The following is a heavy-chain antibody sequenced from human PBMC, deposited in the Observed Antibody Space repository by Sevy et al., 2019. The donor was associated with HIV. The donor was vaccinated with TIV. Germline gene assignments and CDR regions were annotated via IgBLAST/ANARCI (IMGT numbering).Heavy chain of an antibody. J-gene: IGHJ3*02. CDR3: ARHGTAVRRHAFDI. V-gene: IGHV5-51*01. CDR2: IYPGDSET. D-gene: IGHD6-19*01. Sequence: GESLKISCQGSGYTFTSYWIGWVRQMPGKGLEWMGIIYPGDSETRYSPSFQGQVTMSADKSISTAYLQWSSLKASDTAMYYCARHGTAVRRHAFDIWGQGTMVTVSS. CDR1: GYTFTSYW.